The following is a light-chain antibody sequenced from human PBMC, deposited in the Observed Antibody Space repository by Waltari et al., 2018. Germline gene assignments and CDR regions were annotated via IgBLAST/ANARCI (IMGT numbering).Light chain of an antibody. V-gene: IGLV2-11*01. Sequence: QSALTQPRSVSGSPGQSVTISCTGTSSDVGGYNSVSWYQQHPGKGPKLMISDVSERPAGVPGRFSGAKSGDTASLTISGLQADEEADYYCCTDVDRYPIFYVFGTGTKVTVL. CDR1: SSDVGGYNS. CDR2: DVS. CDR3: CTDVDRYPIFYV. J-gene: IGLJ1*01.